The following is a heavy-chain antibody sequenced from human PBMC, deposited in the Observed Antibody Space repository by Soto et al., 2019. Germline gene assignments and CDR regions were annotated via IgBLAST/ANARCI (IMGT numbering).Heavy chain of an antibody. CDR3: ARLYSTSSVNRWFDP. V-gene: IGHV3-48*02. CDR2: ISAGSNNI. Sequence: EVQLVESGGGLVQPGGSLRLSCAASGFTFSTYSMNWVRQAPGKGLEGIAFISAGSNNIYYADSVRGRFTISRDNAENSLYLQMNSLSDEDTAVYYCARLYSTSSVNRWFDPWGQGTLVTVSS. CDR1: GFTFSTYS. J-gene: IGHJ5*02. D-gene: IGHD6-6*01.